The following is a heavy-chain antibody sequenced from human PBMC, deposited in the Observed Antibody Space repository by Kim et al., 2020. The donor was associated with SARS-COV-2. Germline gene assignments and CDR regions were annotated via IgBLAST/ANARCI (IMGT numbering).Heavy chain of an antibody. V-gene: IGHV3-30*18. CDR2: ISYDGSNK. J-gene: IGHJ4*02. CDR3: AKGGWDYDFWSAPIDY. CDR1: GFTFSSYG. D-gene: IGHD3-3*01. Sequence: GGSLRLSCAASGFTFSSYGMHWVRQAPGKGLEWVAVISYDGSNKYYADSVKGRFTISRDNSKNTLYLQMNSLRAEDTAVYYCAKGGWDYDFWSAPIDYWGQGTLVTVSS.